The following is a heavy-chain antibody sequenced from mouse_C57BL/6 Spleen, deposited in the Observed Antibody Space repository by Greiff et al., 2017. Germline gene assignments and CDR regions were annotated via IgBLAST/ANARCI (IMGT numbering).Heavy chain of an antibody. CDR1: GYAFSSYW. V-gene: IGHV1-80*01. CDR3: ARRVDSSGYGY. CDR2: IYPGDGDT. D-gene: IGHD3-2*02. J-gene: IGHJ2*01. Sequence: QVQLKESGAELVKPGASVKISCKASGYAFSSYWMNWVKQRPGKGLEWIGQIYPGDGDTNYNGKFKGKATLTADKSSSTAYMQLSSLTSEDSAVYFCARRVDSSGYGYWGQGTTLTVSS.